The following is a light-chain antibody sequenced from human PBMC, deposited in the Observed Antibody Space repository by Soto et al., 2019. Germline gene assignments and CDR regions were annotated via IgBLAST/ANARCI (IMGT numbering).Light chain of an antibody. Sequence: DIQMTQSPSSVSASVGDRVTITCRASQGVSASLAWYQQKAGRAPKLLIYAAATLQTGVPSRSSGSYSGTDFTLTVTSLQPEDAATYYCQQTDTYPYTFGQGTNLEIK. CDR1: QGVSAS. J-gene: IGKJ2*01. CDR2: AAA. V-gene: IGKV1D-12*01. CDR3: QQTDTYPYT.